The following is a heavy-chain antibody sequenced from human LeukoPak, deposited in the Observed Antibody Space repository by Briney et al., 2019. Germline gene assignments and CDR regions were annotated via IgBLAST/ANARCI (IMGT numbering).Heavy chain of an antibody. CDR3: ASSRYDSSGYYGIIGY. Sequence: SGGSLRLSCAASGFTFNRYNMNWVRQAPGKGLEWVSSISTSSSYIYYADSVRGRFTISRDNAKNSLYLQMNSLRAEDTALYYCASSRYDSSGYYGIIGYWGQGTLVTVSS. CDR1: GFTFNRYN. D-gene: IGHD3-22*01. CDR2: ISTSSSYI. J-gene: IGHJ4*02. V-gene: IGHV3-21*01.